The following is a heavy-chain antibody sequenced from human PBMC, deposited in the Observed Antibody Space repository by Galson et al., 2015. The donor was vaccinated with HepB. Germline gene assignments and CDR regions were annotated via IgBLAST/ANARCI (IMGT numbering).Heavy chain of an antibody. CDR1: GFTFSDYY. D-gene: IGHD3-3*01. V-gene: IGHV3-11*01. J-gene: IGHJ5*02. CDR3: ARGRRDTIFGVVTKYNWFDP. Sequence: SLRLSCAASGFTFSDYYMSWIRQAPGKGLEWVSYISSSGSTIYYADSVKGRFTISRDNAKNSLYLQMNSLRAEDTAVYYCARGRRDTIFGVVTKYNWFDPWGRGTLVTVSS. CDR2: ISSSGSTI.